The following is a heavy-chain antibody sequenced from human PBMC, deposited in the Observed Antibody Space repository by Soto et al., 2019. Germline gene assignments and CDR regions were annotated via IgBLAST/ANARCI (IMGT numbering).Heavy chain of an antibody. J-gene: IGHJ2*01. Sequence: QMQLQASGPGLVKPSETLSLTCTVSGGSIRSYFWSWIRQAPGKKLEWLGYVYHNGNTNYNPSLRGRLTLSVDTSNNRLSLNLKSVTAAAAAVYYCAVPGPAGLWGRGTLVTVAS. CDR2: VYHNGNT. CDR1: GGSIRSYF. CDR3: AVPGPAGL. V-gene: IGHV4-59*01. D-gene: IGHD7-27*01.